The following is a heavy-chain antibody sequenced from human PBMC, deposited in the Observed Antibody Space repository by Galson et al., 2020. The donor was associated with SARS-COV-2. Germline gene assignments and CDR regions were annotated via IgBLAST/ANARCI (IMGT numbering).Heavy chain of an antibody. V-gene: IGHV1-2*02. CDR3: AREKVELSTDWSYYYYGLDV. Sequence: ASVKVSCKASGYTFSDDYIHWVRQAPGQGLEWMGWIKPNSGDTNYPQNFQGRVTMTRDTSISTVYMEVTRLRSGDTAVYYCAREKVELSTDWSYYYYGLDVWGQGTTVTVSS. CDR1: GYTFSDDY. CDR2: IKPNSGDT. J-gene: IGHJ6*02. D-gene: IGHD3-3*01.